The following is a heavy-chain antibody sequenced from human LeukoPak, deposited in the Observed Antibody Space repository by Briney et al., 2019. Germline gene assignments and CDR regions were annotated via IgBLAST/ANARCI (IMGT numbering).Heavy chain of an antibody. CDR2: ISGNGDTT. CDR1: GSTFSSYA. Sequence: GGSLRLSCAASGSTFSSYAMSWVRQAPGKGLEWVSAISGNGDTTYYTDSVKGRFTISRDNSKNTLYLQMNSLRAEDTAVYYCAKVTGGDMITYGGLDYWGQGTLVTVSS. J-gene: IGHJ4*02. V-gene: IGHV3-23*01. CDR3: AKVTGGDMITYGGLDY. D-gene: IGHD3-16*01.